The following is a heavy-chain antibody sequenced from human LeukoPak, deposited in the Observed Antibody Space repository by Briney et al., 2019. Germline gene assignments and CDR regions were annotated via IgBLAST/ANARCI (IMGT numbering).Heavy chain of an antibody. J-gene: IGHJ5*02. CDR2: ISSSGSTI. CDR1: GFTFSDYY. D-gene: IGHD6-13*01. V-gene: IGHV3-11*04. Sequence: GGSLRLSCAASGFTFSDYYMSWIRQAPGKGLEWVSYISSSGSTIYYADSVKGRFTISRDNAKNSLCLQMNSLRAEDTAVYYCARAKSSSWFNWFDPWGQGTLVTVSS. CDR3: ARAKSSSWFNWFDP.